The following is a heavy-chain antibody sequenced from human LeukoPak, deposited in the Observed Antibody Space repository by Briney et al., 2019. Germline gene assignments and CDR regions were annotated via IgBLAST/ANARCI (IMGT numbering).Heavy chain of an antibody. V-gene: IGHV3-11*01. CDR2: ISSSGSTI. J-gene: IGHJ6*02. Sequence: LSLTCAVYGGSFSDYYMSWIRQAPGKGLEWVSYISSSGSTIYYADSVKGRFTISRDNAKNSLYLQMNSLRAEDTAVYYCARANSIRYYYYYGMDVWGQGTTVTVSS. CDR3: ARANSIRYYYYYGMDV. CDR1: GGSFSDYY. D-gene: IGHD4-4*01.